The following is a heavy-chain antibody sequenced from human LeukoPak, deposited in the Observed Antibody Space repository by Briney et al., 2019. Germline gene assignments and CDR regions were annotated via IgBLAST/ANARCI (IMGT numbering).Heavy chain of an antibody. Sequence: ASETLSLTCIVSGGSVSSGTSYWSWIRQPPGKGLEWIGYIHYSGSTKYNPSLQSRLTISVDTSKNQFSLNLTSVTAADTAVYYCARELWRESYGMDVWGPGTTVAVSS. D-gene: IGHD2-21*01. J-gene: IGHJ6*02. CDR2: IHYSGST. CDR3: ARELWRESYGMDV. CDR1: GGSVSSGTSY. V-gene: IGHV4-61*01.